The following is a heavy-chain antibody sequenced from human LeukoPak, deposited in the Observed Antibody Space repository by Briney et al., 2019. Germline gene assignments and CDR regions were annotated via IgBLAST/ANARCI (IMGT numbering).Heavy chain of an antibody. CDR3: ARGRYSGYDYYGFDY. J-gene: IGHJ4*02. CDR1: GYTFTNYG. Sequence: ASVKVSCKASGYTFTNYGISWVRQAPGQGLEWMGWISAYNGNTNYAQKLQGRVTMTTDTSTSTAYMELRSLRSDDTAVYYCARGRYSGYDYYGFDYWGQGTLVTVSS. CDR2: ISAYNGNT. V-gene: IGHV1-18*01. D-gene: IGHD5-12*01.